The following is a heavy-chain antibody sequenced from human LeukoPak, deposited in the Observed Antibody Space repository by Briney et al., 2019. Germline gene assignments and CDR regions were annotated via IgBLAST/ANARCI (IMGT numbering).Heavy chain of an antibody. CDR3: ARVRFPADC. Sequence: GGSLRLSCAASGFTFSSYAMSWVRQAPGKGLEWVSSISSSSSYIYYADSVKGRFTISRDNAKASVYLHMNSLRVEDTAIYYCARVRFPADCWGQGTLVTVSS. D-gene: IGHD2-2*01. J-gene: IGHJ4*02. V-gene: IGHV3-21*01. CDR2: ISSSSSYI. CDR1: GFTFSSYA.